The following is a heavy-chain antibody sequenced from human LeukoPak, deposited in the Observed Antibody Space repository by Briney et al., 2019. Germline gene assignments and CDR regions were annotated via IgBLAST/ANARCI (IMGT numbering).Heavy chain of an antibody. Sequence: ASVKVSCKASGYTFTSYGISWVRQAPGQGREWMGWISAYNGNTNYAQKLQGRVTMTTDTSTSTAYMELRSLRSDDTAVYYCARGWVGYDILTGYPLDLDYWGQGTLVTVSS. CDR1: GYTFTSYG. CDR3: ARGWVGYDILTGYPLDLDY. D-gene: IGHD3-9*01. CDR2: ISAYNGNT. V-gene: IGHV1-18*01. J-gene: IGHJ4*02.